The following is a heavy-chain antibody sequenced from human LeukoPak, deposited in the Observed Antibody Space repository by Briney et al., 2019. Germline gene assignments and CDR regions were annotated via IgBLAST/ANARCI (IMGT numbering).Heavy chain of an antibody. J-gene: IGHJ4*02. V-gene: IGHV4-34*01. CDR2: INHSGST. CDR1: GGSFSGYY. Sequence: SETLSLTCAVYGGSFSGYYWSWIRQPPGKGLEWIGEINHSGSTNYNPSLKSRVTISVDTSKNQFSLKLSSVTAADTAVYYCARLPPYSSSWYFDYWGQGTLVTVSS. CDR3: ARLPPYSSSWYFDY. D-gene: IGHD6-13*01.